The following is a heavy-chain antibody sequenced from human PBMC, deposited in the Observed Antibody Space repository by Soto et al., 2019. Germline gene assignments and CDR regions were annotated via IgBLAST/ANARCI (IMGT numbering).Heavy chain of an antibody. CDR3: ARDRGSGWSDYGMDV. CDR2: IIPIFGTA. V-gene: IGHV1-69*06. CDR1: GVSFSSYA. D-gene: IGHD6-19*01. J-gene: IGHJ6*02. Sequence: SVNCSFNASGVSFSSYAISWVRQAPVQVLDCMGGIIPIFGTANYAQKFQGRVTITADKSTSTAYMELSSLRSEDTAVYYCARDRGSGWSDYGMDVWGQGTTVTVSS.